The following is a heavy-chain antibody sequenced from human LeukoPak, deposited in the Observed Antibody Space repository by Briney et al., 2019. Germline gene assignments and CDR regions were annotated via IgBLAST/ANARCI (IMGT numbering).Heavy chain of an antibody. J-gene: IGHJ5*02. V-gene: IGHV4-30-4*08. D-gene: IGHD3-10*01. CDR2: IYYSGST. Sequence: SETLSLTCTVSGGSISSGDYYWSWIRQPPGKGLEWIGYIYYSGSTYYNPSLKSRVTISVDTSKNQFSLKLSSVTAAGTAVYYCARGMVRGVFDPWGQGTLVTVSS. CDR1: GGSISSGDYY. CDR3: ARGMVRGVFDP.